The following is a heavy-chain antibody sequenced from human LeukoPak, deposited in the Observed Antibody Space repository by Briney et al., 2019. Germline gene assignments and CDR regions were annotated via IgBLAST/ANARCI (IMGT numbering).Heavy chain of an antibody. D-gene: IGHD3-9*01. Sequence: GGSLRLSCAASGFTFSSYAMHWVRQAPGKGLEWVAVISYDGSNKYYADSVKGRFTISRDNSKNTLYLQMNSLRAEDTAVYYCARLGLTGYFSDLRKYGMDVWGQGTTVIVSS. CDR3: ARLGLTGYFSDLRKYGMDV. V-gene: IGHV3-30*04. J-gene: IGHJ6*02. CDR2: ISYDGSNK. CDR1: GFTFSSYA.